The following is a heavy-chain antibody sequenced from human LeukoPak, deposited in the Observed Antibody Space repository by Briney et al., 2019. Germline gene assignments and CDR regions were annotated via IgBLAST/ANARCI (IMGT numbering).Heavy chain of an antibody. CDR3: ARELSGTTSYYFDY. CDR1: GFTFSSDA. D-gene: IGHD1-7*01. J-gene: IGHJ4*02. Sequence: GGSLRLSCAASGFTFSSDAMSWVRQAPGKGLEWVSYISTSGNTRYYADSVKGRFTISRDNAKNSLYLQMNSLRVEDTAVYYCARELSGTTSYYFDYWGQGTLVTVSS. CDR2: ISTSGNTR. V-gene: IGHV3-48*03.